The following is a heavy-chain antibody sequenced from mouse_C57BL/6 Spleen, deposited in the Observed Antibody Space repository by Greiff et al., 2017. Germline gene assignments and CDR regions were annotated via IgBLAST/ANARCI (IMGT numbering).Heavy chain of an antibody. CDR3: ARTYGSSSNWDFDV. J-gene: IGHJ1*03. CDR1: GFSLTSYG. D-gene: IGHD1-1*01. Sequence: QVQLQESGPGLVQPSQRLSITCTVSGFSLTSYGVHWVRQSPGKGLAWLGVIWSGGSTDYNAAFISSQSISKDNSKSQVFFKMNSLQADDTAIYYCARTYGSSSNWDFDVWGTGTTVTVSS. CDR2: IWSGGST. V-gene: IGHV2-2*01.